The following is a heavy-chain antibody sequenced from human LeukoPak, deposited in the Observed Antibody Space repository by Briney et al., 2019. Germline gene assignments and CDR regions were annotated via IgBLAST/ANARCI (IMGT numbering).Heavy chain of an antibody. CDR2: IRYDGSNK. J-gene: IGHJ4*02. CDR1: GFTFSSYG. CDR3: AKVFYCSSTSCPTLFDY. Sequence: GGSLRLSCAASGFTFSSYGMHWVRQAPGKGLEWVAFIRYDGSNKYYADSVKGRFTISRDNSKNTLYLQMNSLRAEDTAVYYCAKVFYCSSTSCPTLFDYWGQGTLVTVSS. V-gene: IGHV3-30*02. D-gene: IGHD2-2*01.